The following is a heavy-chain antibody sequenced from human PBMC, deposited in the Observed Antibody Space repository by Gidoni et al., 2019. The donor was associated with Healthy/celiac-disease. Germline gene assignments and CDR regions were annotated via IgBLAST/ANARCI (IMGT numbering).Heavy chain of an antibody. Sequence: EVQLVESGGGLIQPGGSLRLSCAASGFTVSSNYMSWVRQAPGKGLAWVSVIYSGGSTYYADSVKGRFTISRDNSKNTLYLQMNSLRAEDTAVYYCARDSDYGDHPPEVNYYYGMDVWGQGTTVTVSS. CDR2: IYSGGST. J-gene: IGHJ6*02. D-gene: IGHD4-17*01. V-gene: IGHV3-53*01. CDR3: ARDSDYGDHPPEVNYYYGMDV. CDR1: GFTVSSNY.